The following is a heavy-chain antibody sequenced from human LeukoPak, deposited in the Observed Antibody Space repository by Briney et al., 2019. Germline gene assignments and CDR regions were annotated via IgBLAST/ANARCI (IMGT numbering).Heavy chain of an antibody. J-gene: IGHJ4*02. V-gene: IGHV3-23*01. CDR3: AKWAYYDFWSGHYKSHFDS. CDR2: IRDSGNGT. D-gene: IGHD3-3*01. CDR1: GFTFKNYA. Sequence: GGSLRLSCVVSGFTFKNYAMSWVRQAPGKGLECVSSIRDSGNGTDYADSVKGRFTVSRDNSKNTLYLHMNTLSTEDTAVYYCAKWAYYDFWSGHYKSHFDSWGQGTLVTVSP.